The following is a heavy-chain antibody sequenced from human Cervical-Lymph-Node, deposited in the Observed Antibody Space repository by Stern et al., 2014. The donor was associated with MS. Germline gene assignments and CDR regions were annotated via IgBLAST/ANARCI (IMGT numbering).Heavy chain of an antibody. Sequence: VQLVESGPGLVKPSQTLSLTCTVSGGSISSGDYYWSWIRQRPWMGLEWIGYISRSGSTYYNPSLKSRVTISVDTSKNQFSLKLNSVTAADTAVYYCARAGDYYTMDVWGQGTTVTVSS. CDR3: ARAGDYYTMDV. J-gene: IGHJ6*02. D-gene: IGHD1-1*01. CDR1: GGSISSGDYY. V-gene: IGHV4-31*03. CDR2: ISRSGST.